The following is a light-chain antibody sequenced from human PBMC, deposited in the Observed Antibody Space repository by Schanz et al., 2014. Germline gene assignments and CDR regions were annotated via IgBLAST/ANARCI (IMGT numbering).Light chain of an antibody. CDR2: GIN. Sequence: QSALTQPASVSGSPGQSITISCTGTSSDVGGYNFVSWFQQHPAKAPKLMIYGINKRPSGVPDRFSGSKSGNTASLTVSGLQAEDEADYYCSSYGGSNFVVFGGGTKLTVL. V-gene: IGLV2-8*01. CDR1: SSDVGGYNF. CDR3: SSYGGSNFVV. J-gene: IGLJ2*01.